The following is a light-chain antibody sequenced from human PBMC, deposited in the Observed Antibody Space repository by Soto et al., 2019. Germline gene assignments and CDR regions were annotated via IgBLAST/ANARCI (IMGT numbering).Light chain of an antibody. V-gene: IGKV2-24*01. CDR2: EVS. Sequence: DLVLTQTPLSSPVTLGQPASISCRSSQSLVHSDGNPYLNWLQQRPGQPPRLLIYEVSNRFSGVPDRFSGSGAGTDFTLEISRVEAEDVGVYYCMQTTQFPLTFGGGTKVEIK. J-gene: IGKJ4*01. CDR1: QSLVHSDGNPY. CDR3: MQTTQFPLT.